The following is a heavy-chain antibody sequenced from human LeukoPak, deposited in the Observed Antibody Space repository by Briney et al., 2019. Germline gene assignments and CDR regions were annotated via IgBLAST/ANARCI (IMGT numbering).Heavy chain of an antibody. Sequence: GGSLRLSCAASGFTFSSYAMHWVRQAPGKGLEWVAVISYDGSNKYYADSVKGRFTISRDNSKNTLYLQMNSLRAEDTAVYYCARDHPPYCGGDCYSLDYWGQGTLVTVSS. D-gene: IGHD2-21*02. CDR1: GFTFSSYA. CDR3: ARDHPPYCGGDCYSLDY. V-gene: IGHV3-30*04. J-gene: IGHJ4*02. CDR2: ISYDGSNK.